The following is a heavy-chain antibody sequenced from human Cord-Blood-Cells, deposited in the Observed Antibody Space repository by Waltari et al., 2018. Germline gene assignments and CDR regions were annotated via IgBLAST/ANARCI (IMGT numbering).Heavy chain of an antibody. V-gene: IGHV1-2*02. Sequence: QVQLVQSGAEVKKPGASVKVSCTASGYPFTGYTMHWVRQAPGQGLEWMGWINPNSGGTNYAQKFQGRVTMTRDTSISTAYMELSRLRSDDTAVYYCARATPYYDFWSGPEYAFDIWGQGTMVTVSS. CDR1: GYPFTGYT. CDR2: INPNSGGT. J-gene: IGHJ3*02. D-gene: IGHD3-3*01. CDR3: ARATPYYDFWSGPEYAFDI.